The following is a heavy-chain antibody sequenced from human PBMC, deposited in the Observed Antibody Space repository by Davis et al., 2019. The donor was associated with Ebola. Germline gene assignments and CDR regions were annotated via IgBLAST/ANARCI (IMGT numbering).Heavy chain of an antibody. CDR2: IYYTGSA. V-gene: IGHV4-59*11. Sequence: PSETLSLTCTVSGVSISRHYWSWIRQPPGKRLKWIGSIYYTGSAYYNSSLNSRVTISVDTSKNQFSLKLSSVTAADTAMYYCAERGGSVWGQGTLVTVSS. CDR3: AERGGSV. CDR1: GVSISRHY. D-gene: IGHD3-16*01. J-gene: IGHJ4*02.